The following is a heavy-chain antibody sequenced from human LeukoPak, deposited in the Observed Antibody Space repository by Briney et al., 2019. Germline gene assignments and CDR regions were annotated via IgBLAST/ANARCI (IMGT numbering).Heavy chain of an antibody. D-gene: IGHD1-1*01. CDR3: ARDHGYLGNFYYGMDV. J-gene: IGHJ6*02. CDR1: GGSFSGYY. Sequence: SETLSLTCAVYGGSFSGYYWSWIRQPPGKGLEWIGYIYYSGSTNYNPSLKSRVTISVDTSKNQFSLKLSSVTAADTAVYYCARDHGYLGNFYYGMDVWGQGTTVTVSS. V-gene: IGHV4-59*01. CDR2: IYYSGST.